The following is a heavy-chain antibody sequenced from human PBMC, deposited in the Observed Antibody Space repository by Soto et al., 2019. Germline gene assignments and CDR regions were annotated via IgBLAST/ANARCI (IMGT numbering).Heavy chain of an antibody. D-gene: IGHD5-18*01. J-gene: IGHJ5*02. V-gene: IGHV3-30-3*01. CDR2: ISYDGSNK. Sequence: GGSLRLSCAASGFTFSSYAMHWVRQAPGKGLEWVAVISYDGSNKYYADSVKGRFTISRDNSKNTLYLQMNSLRAEDTAVYYCARDDTATENPSGFDPWGQGTLVTVSS. CDR1: GFTFSSYA. CDR3: ARDDTATENPSGFDP.